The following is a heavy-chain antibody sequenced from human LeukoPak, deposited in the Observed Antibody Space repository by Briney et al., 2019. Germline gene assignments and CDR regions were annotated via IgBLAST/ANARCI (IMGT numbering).Heavy chain of an antibody. J-gene: IGHJ4*02. Sequence: SGTLSLTCAVSGGSISSSNWWSWVRQPPGKGLEWIGEIYHSGSTNYNPSLKSRVTISVDKSKNQFSLKLSSVTAADTAVYYCARSMTTVTTGIDYWGQGTLVTVSS. CDR2: IYHSGST. CDR1: GGSISSSNW. V-gene: IGHV4-4*02. D-gene: IGHD4-17*01. CDR3: ARSMTTVTTGIDY.